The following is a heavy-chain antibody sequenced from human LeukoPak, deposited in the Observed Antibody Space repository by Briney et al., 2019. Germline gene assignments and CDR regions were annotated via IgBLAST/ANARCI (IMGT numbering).Heavy chain of an antibody. CDR3: ARTGYDLIYYYYMDV. J-gene: IGHJ6*03. V-gene: IGHV1-69*06. Sequence: ASVKVSCEASGGTFSSYAISWVRQAPGQGLEWMGGIIPIFGTANYAQKFQGRVTITADKSTSTAYMELSSLRSEDTAVYYCARTGYDLIYYYYMDVWGKGTTVTVSS. CDR1: GGTFSSYA. CDR2: IIPIFGTA. D-gene: IGHD5-12*01.